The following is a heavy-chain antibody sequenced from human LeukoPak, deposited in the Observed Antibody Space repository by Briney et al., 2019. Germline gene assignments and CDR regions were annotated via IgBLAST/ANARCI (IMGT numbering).Heavy chain of an antibody. D-gene: IGHD3-22*01. CDR3: ARDMPAEHDYDSSGSRGNAFDI. J-gene: IGHJ3*02. Sequence: SETLSLTCTVSGGSVSSGSYYWSWIRQPPGKGLEWVGYIYYSGSTNYNPSLNSRVTISVHTSKNQFSLKLSSVTAADTAVYYCARDMPAEHDYDSSGSRGNAFDIWGEGTMVTVSS. V-gene: IGHV4-61*01. CDR1: GGSVSSGSYY. CDR2: IYYSGST.